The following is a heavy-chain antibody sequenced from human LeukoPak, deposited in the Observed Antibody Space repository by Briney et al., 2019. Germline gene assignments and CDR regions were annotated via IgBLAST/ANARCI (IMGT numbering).Heavy chain of an antibody. V-gene: IGHV3-23*01. CDR2: IRGSGGST. CDR3: AKAAILEWLLSHWDY. D-gene: IGHD3-3*02. J-gene: IGHJ4*02. CDR1: GFTFSSYA. Sequence: GGSLRLSCAASGFTFSSYAMSWVRPAAGKGLEWVSGIRGSGGSTHYADSVKGRFTISRDNSKNTLYLQMNSLRAEDTAVYYCAKAAILEWLLSHWDYWGQGTLVTVSS.